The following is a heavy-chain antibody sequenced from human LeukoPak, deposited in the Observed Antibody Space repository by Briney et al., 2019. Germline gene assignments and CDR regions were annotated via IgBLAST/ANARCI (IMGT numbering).Heavy chain of an antibody. Sequence: SEILSLTCTVSGGSISSGGYYWSWIRQPPGKGLEWIGYIYHSGSTYYNPSLKSRVTISVDRSKNQFSLKLSSVTAADTAVYYCARVITIFGVVIRYFDYWGQGTLVTVSS. CDR3: ARVITIFGVVIRYFDY. J-gene: IGHJ4*02. CDR2: IYHSGST. D-gene: IGHD3-3*01. V-gene: IGHV4-30-2*01. CDR1: GGSISSGGYY.